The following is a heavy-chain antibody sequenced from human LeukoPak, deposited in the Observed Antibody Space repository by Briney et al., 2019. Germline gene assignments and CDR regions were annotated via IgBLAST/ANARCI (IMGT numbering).Heavy chain of an antibody. V-gene: IGHV4-61*02. J-gene: IGHJ6*03. CDR1: GGSISSGSYY. Sequence: PSETLSLTCIVSGGSISSGSYYWSWIRQPAGTGLEWIGRINTSGSTNYNPSLKSRVTISVDTSKNQFSLKLSSVTAADTAVYYCARDSRSSWLGRYYYYMDVWGKGTTVTVSS. CDR3: ARDSRSSWLGRYYYYMDV. CDR2: INTSGST. D-gene: IGHD6-13*01.